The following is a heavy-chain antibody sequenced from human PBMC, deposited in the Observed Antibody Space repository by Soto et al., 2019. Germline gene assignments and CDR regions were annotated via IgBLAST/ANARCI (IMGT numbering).Heavy chain of an antibody. Sequence: ASVKVSCKASGYTFTSYAMHWVRQAPGQRLEWMGRINAGNGNTKYSQKFQGRVTIARDTSASTAYMELSSLRSEDTAVYYCARRCSSTSCRWGSYYYGMDVWGQGTTVTVSS. CDR2: INAGNGNT. CDR1: GYTFTSYA. V-gene: IGHV1-3*01. CDR3: ARRCSSTSCRWGSYYYGMDV. D-gene: IGHD2-2*01. J-gene: IGHJ6*02.